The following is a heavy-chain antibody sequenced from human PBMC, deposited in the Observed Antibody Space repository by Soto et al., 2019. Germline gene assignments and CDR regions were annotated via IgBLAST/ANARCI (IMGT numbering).Heavy chain of an antibody. Sequence: PGGSLRLSCASSGFTFSSYGMHCVRQAPGKGLEWVAVISYDGSNKYYADSVKGRFTISRDNSKTTLYLQMNSLRAEDTAVYYCAKALPNVDTAMVAPLLWGQGT. CDR2: ISYDGSNK. V-gene: IGHV3-30*18. CDR3: AKALPNVDTAMVAPLL. CDR1: GFTFSSYG. D-gene: IGHD5-18*01. J-gene: IGHJ4*02.